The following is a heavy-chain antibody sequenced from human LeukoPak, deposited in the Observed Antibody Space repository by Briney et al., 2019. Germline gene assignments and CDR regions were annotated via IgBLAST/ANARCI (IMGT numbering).Heavy chain of an antibody. CDR2: ISAYNGNT. V-gene: IGHV1-18*01. J-gene: IGHJ5*02. CDR1: GYTFTSYG. D-gene: IGHD2-15*01. Sequence: ASVKVSCKASGYTFTSYGISWVRQAPGQGLEWMGWISAYNGNTNYAQKLQGRVTMTTDTSTSTAYMELRSLRSDDTAVYYCARSAIVVVAATSSWFDPWGQGTLVTASS. CDR3: ARSAIVVVAATSSWFDP.